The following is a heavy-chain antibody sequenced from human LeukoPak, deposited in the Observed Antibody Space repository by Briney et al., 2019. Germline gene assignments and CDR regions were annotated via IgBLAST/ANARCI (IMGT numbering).Heavy chain of an antibody. CDR1: GGSISSYY. CDR2: IYYSGST. V-gene: IGHV4-59*12. Sequence: PSETLSLTCTVSGGSISSYYWSWIRQPPGKGLEWIGYIYYSGSTNYNPSLKSRVTISVDTSKNQFSLKLSSVTAADTAVYYCARVGLGSFGVVIRYYFDYWGQGTLVTVSS. D-gene: IGHD3-3*01. CDR3: ARVGLGSFGVVIRYYFDY. J-gene: IGHJ4*02.